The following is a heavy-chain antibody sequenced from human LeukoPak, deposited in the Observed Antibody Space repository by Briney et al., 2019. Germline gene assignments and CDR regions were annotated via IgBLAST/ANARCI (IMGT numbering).Heavy chain of an antibody. J-gene: IGHJ4*02. Sequence: PSETLSLTCTVSGGSISSSSYYWGWIRQPPGKGLERIGSIYYSGSTYYNPSLKSRVTISVDTSKNQFSLKLSSVTAADTAVYYCARHYGSGSYYPANLDYWGQGTLVSVSS. CDR1: GGSISSSSYY. D-gene: IGHD3-10*01. V-gene: IGHV4-39*01. CDR3: ARHYGSGSYYPANLDY. CDR2: IYYSGST.